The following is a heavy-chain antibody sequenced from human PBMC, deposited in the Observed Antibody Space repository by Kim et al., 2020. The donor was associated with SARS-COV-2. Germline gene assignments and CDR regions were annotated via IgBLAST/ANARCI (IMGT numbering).Heavy chain of an antibody. V-gene: IGHV3-9*01. J-gene: IGHJ5*02. Sequence: RFTISRDNAKNSLYLQMNSLRAEDTALYYCAKDILRGLKWRTQNINWFDPWGQGTLVTVSS. CDR3: AKDILRGLKWRTQNINWFDP. D-gene: IGHD3-9*01.